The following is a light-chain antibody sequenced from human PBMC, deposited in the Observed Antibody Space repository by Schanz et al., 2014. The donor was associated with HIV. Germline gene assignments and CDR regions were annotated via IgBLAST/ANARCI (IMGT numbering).Light chain of an antibody. CDR2: GAS. J-gene: IGKJ4*01. V-gene: IGKV3D-20*02. Sequence: IVLTQSPGTLSLSPGERATLSCRASQSLGSNFLAWYQQKPGQAPRLLIFGASNRATGIPDRFSGSESGTDFTLTISSLEPEDSAVYYCQQRSNWPLAFGGGTKVEIK. CDR1: QSLGSNF. CDR3: QQRSNWPLA.